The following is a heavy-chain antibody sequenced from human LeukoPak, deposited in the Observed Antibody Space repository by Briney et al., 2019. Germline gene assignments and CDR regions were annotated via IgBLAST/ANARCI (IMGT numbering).Heavy chain of an antibody. D-gene: IGHD6-19*01. CDR3: AKGTAYVSGWHFDY. V-gene: IGHV3-23*01. CDR2: ISGSGDNT. Sequence: GGSLRLSCAASGFTFNNYAMTWVRQDPGKGLEWVSGISGSGDNTYHAHTVKGRFTISRDNSKSTLYLQMNSLRAEDTAVYYCAKGTAYVSGWHFDYWGQGTLVTVSS. CDR1: GFTFNNYA. J-gene: IGHJ4*02.